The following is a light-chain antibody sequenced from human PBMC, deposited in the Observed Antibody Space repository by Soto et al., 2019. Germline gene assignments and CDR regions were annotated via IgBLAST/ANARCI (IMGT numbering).Light chain of an antibody. CDR2: GAF. CDR3: QQYNDWPLT. V-gene: IGKV3-15*01. CDR1: QSVSSN. Sequence: EIVMTQSPVTLSVSPGERVTLSFSASQSVSSNLAWYQQKPGQAPSLLIYGAFTRATGIPARFSGTGSGTEFTLTISSLQSEDFALYYCQQYNDWPLTFGQGTKVDI. J-gene: IGKJ1*01.